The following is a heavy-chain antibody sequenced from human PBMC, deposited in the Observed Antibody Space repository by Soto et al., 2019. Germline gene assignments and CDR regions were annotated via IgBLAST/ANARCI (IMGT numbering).Heavy chain of an antibody. J-gene: IGHJ4*02. V-gene: IGHV3-30*18. D-gene: IGHD6-13*01. CDR1: GFTFSSYG. Sequence: SLRLSCAASGFTFSSYGMHWVRQAPGKGLEWVAVISYDGSNKYYADSVKGRFTISRDNSKNTLYLQMNSLRAEDTAVYYCAKDQGSSWYEIDDSGQGILVTVSS. CDR3: AKDQGSSWYEIDD. CDR2: ISYDGSNK.